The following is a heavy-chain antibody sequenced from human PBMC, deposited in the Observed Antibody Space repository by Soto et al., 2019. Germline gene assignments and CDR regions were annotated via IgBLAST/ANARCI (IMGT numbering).Heavy chain of an antibody. J-gene: IGHJ5*02. D-gene: IGHD3-22*01. V-gene: IGHV3-53*01. CDR1: GFTVSTNF. CDR2: IYSTGST. CDR3: GGGSYYDYNGGGYYYDH. Sequence: PGGSLRLSCAASGFTVSTNFMSWVRQAPGKGLEWVSVIYSTGSTHYADSVKGRFTVSRDNSKNTLYLQMNSLRAEDTAVYYCGGGSYYDYNGGGYYYDHWGQGTLVTVS.